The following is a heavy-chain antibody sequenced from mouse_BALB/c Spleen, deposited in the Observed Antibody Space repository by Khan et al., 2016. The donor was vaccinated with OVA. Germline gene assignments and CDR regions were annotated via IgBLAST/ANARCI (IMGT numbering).Heavy chain of an antibody. V-gene: IGHV3-5*02. J-gene: IGHJ1*01. CDR3: ARDYGSLYWYFDV. D-gene: IGHD1-1*01. Sequence: EVKLLESGPGLVKPSQTVSLTCTVTGISITSGNYRWSWIRQFPGNKLEWIGNIYYSGTVTYNPSLTSRTTITRDTSKHQFFLEMNSLTAEDTATYSWARDYGSLYWYFDVWGAGTTVTVAS. CDR1: GISITSGNYR. CDR2: IYYSGTV.